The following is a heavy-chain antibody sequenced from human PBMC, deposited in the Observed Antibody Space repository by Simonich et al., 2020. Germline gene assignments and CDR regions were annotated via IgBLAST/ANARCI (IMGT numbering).Heavy chain of an antibody. V-gene: IGHV3-21*01. CDR3: ARARGDSSSWYFDY. J-gene: IGHJ4*02. CDR1: GFTFSSYS. D-gene: IGHD6-13*01. Sequence: EVQLVESGGGLVKPGGSLRLSCAASGFTFSSYSMNWVRQAPERWLEWGSFSSSSSYIYYADSVKGRFTISRDNAKNSLYLQMNSLRAEDTAVYYCARARGDSSSWYFDYWGQGTLVTVSS. CDR2: SSSSSYI.